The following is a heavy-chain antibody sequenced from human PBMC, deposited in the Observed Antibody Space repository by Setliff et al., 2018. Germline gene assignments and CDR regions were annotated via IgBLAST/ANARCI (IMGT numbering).Heavy chain of an antibody. CDR3: AKGDTTIFGVVNIDY. D-gene: IGHD3-3*01. V-gene: IGHV3-48*03. Sequence: GGSLRLSCAASGFTFSRYEMNWVRQAPGKGLKWVSYISSSGSTIYYADSVKGRFTISRDNSKNTLYLQMNSLRAEDTAVYYCAKGDTTIFGVVNIDYWGQGTLVTVSS. CDR2: ISSSGSTI. CDR1: GFTFSRYE. J-gene: IGHJ4*02.